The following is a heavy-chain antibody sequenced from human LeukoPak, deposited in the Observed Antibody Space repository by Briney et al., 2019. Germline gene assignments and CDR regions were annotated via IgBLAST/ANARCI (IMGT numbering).Heavy chain of an antibody. CDR3: AGALVGYCSSISCYSIYYYYYGMDV. CDR1: GGPISSYY. Sequence: SETLSLTCTVSGGPISSYYWSWIRQPPGKGLEWIGYIYYSGSTNYNPSLTSRVAISVDTSKSQISLKLSSVSAADTAVYYCAGALVGYCSSISCYSIYYYYYGMDVWGKGTTVTVSS. V-gene: IGHV4-59*01. J-gene: IGHJ6*04. D-gene: IGHD2-2*02. CDR2: IYYSGST.